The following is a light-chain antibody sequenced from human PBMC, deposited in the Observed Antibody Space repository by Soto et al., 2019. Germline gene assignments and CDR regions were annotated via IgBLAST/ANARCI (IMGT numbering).Light chain of an antibody. Sequence: EILLTQSPGTLSLSPGERATLSCRASQSVSSNYLAWYQQKLSQAPRLLIYGASSRATGIPDRFSGSGSGTEFTLTISRLEPEDFAVYYCQQYGTSLPWTFGQGTKVESK. CDR3: QQYGTSLPWT. CDR1: QSVSSNY. J-gene: IGKJ1*01. CDR2: GAS. V-gene: IGKV3-20*01.